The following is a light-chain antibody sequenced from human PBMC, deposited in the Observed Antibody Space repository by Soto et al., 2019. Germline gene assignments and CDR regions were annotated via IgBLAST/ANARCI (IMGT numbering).Light chain of an antibody. Sequence: QSALTQPPSASGSPGQSVTISCTGTKNDIGVYDFVSWYQHHPGKAPRLIIYEVVQRPSGVPDRFSGSKSGNTASRTVSGLQAADEADYFCKSYAGSNTYVFGSGTKLTV. V-gene: IGLV2-8*01. CDR2: EVV. CDR3: KSYAGSNTYV. CDR1: KNDIGVYDF. J-gene: IGLJ1*01.